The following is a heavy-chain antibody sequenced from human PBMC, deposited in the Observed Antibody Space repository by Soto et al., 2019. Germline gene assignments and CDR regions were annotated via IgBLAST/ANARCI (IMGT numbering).Heavy chain of an antibody. CDR1: GGTFSDFT. V-gene: IGHV1-69*01. J-gene: IGHJ6*02. CDR2: IIPILEAT. D-gene: IGHD2-21*01. CDR3: ATSYCGNECQPNIAFYYFGWDV. Sequence: QVQLVQSGAEVRKPGSSVKVSCRASGGTFSDFTVTWVRQAPGQGLEWMGGIIPILEATKYAQTFQDRVTFTADESTSTVFMELSSLRSEDTAVYFCATSYCGNECQPNIAFYYFGWDVWGQGTTVTVSS.